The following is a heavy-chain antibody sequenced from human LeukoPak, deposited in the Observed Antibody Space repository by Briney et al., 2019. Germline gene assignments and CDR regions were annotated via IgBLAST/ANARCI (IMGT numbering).Heavy chain of an antibody. D-gene: IGHD3-10*01. CDR1: GFTFSSYA. J-gene: IGHJ4*02. Sequence: GGSLRLSXAASGFTFSSYAMSWVRQAPGRGLEWVSAISGSGGSTYYADSVKDRFTISRDNSKNTLYLQMNSLRAEDTAVYYCAKDGEPLWFGESPPPFDYWGQGTLVTVSS. CDR2: ISGSGGST. CDR3: AKDGEPLWFGESPPPFDY. V-gene: IGHV3-23*01.